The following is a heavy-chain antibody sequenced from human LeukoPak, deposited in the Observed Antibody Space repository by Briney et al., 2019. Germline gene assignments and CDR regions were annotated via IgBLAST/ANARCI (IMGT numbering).Heavy chain of an antibody. CDR1: GGSISSSSYC. V-gene: IGHV4-39*01. D-gene: IGHD1-7*01. CDR3: ARQELGSYYGY. CDR2: IYYSGST. Sequence: SETLSLSCTVSGGSISSSSYCWVGILQPPGKVLEWIGSIYYSGSTYYNPSLKSRVTISVDTSKNQFSLKLSSVTAADTAVYYCARQELGSYYGYWGQGTLVTVSS. J-gene: IGHJ4*02.